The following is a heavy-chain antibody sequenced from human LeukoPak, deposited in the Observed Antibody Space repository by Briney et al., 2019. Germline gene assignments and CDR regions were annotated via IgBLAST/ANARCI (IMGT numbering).Heavy chain of an antibody. Sequence: PSETLSLTCTDSGGSISSYYWSWIRQPPGKGLEWIGYIYTSGSTNYNPSLKSRVTISVDTSKNQFSLKLSSVTAADTAVYYCASPSGEQLGAFDIWGQGTMVTVSS. CDR3: ASPSGEQLGAFDI. D-gene: IGHD6-6*01. CDR1: GGSISSYY. J-gene: IGHJ3*02. V-gene: IGHV4-4*09. CDR2: IYTSGST.